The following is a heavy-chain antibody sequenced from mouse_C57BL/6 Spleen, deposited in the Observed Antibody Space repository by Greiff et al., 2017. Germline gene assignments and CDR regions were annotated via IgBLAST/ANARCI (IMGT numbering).Heavy chain of an antibody. CDR2: IYPGDGDT. CDR1: GYAFSSSW. D-gene: IGHD3-2*02. CDR3: ARDSSGYDY. Sequence: VMLVESGPELVKPGASVKISCKASGYAFSSSWMNWVKQRPGKGLEWIGRIYPGDGDTNYNGKFKGKATLTADKSSSTAYMQLSSLTSEDSAVYFCARDSSGYDYWGQGTTLTVSS. V-gene: IGHV1-82*01. J-gene: IGHJ2*01.